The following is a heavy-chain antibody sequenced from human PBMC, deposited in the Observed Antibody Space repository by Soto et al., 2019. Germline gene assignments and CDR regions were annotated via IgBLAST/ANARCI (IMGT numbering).Heavy chain of an antibody. CDR1: GFTFSSYS. V-gene: IGHV3-48*01. J-gene: IGHJ3*02. D-gene: IGHD4-4*01. Sequence: GGSLRLSCAASGFTFSSYSMNWVRQAPGKGLEWVSYISSSSTIYYADSVKGRFTISRDNAKNSLYLQMNSLRAEDTAVYYCARDRSYSNYGFTGRPDAFDSWGQGTMVTVSS. CDR3: ARDRSYSNYGFTGRPDAFDS. CDR2: ISSSSTI.